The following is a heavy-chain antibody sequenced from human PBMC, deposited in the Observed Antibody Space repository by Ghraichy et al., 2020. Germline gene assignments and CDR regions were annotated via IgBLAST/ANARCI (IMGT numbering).Heavy chain of an antibody. V-gene: IGHV4-38-2*01. CDR1: GYSISSGFY. Sequence: SQTLSLTCAVSGYSISSGFYWGWIRRTPGKGLEWIGNVYHSGATYYNPSLKSRVTISVDTSKNQFSLRLRSVTAADTAVYYCARADRPPYYYYDYWGQGTLVPVSS. CDR3: ARADRPPYYYYDY. J-gene: IGHJ4*02. D-gene: IGHD1-14*01. CDR2: VYHSGAT.